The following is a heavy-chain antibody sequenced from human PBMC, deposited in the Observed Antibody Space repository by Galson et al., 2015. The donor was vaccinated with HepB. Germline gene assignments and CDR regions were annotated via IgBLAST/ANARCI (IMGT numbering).Heavy chain of an antibody. CDR3: ASLAVAATGLGYFDS. CDR1: GVSISSYY. D-gene: IGHD1-1*01. J-gene: IGHJ4*02. CDR2: VYYSGSA. V-gene: IGHV4-59*01. Sequence: LSLTCNVSGVSISSYYWSWVRQPPGKGLEWIGYVYYSGSAYYNPTLKSRVTLSVDTSKSQFSLRLDSVTAADTAVYYCASLAVAATGLGYFDSWGQGALVIVSS.